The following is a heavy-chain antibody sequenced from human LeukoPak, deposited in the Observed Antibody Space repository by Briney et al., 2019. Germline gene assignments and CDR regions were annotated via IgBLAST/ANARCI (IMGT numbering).Heavy chain of an antibody. D-gene: IGHD6-13*01. CDR3: AKDDSSSPAGAEYFQH. Sequence: GGSLRLSCAASGFTFSSYGMHWVRQAPGKGLESVAVIWYDGSNKYYADSVKGRFTISRDNSKNTLYLQMNSLRAEDTAVYYCAKDDSSSPAGAEYFQHWGQGTLVTVSS. CDR2: IWYDGSNK. CDR1: GFTFSSYG. J-gene: IGHJ1*01. V-gene: IGHV3-33*06.